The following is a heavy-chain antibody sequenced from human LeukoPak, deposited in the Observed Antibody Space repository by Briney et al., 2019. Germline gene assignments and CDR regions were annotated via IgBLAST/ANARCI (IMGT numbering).Heavy chain of an antibody. J-gene: IGHJ4*02. D-gene: IGHD6-19*01. CDR2: IYTSGST. Sequence: SQTLSLTCTVSGGSISSGSYYWSWIRQPAGKGLEWIGRIYTSGSTDYNPSLKSRVTISVDTSKNQFSLKLSSVTAADTAVYYCARDPHSSGHDYWGQGTLVTVSS. CDR3: ARDPHSSGHDY. V-gene: IGHV4-61*02. CDR1: GGSISSGSYY.